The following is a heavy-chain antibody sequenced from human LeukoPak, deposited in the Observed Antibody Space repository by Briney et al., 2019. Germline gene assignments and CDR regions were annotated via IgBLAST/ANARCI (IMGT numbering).Heavy chain of an antibody. D-gene: IGHD3-10*01. V-gene: IGHV4-39*01. J-gene: IGHJ4*02. Sequence: KPSETLSLTCTVSGVSISSSSYYWGWLRQPPGKGLEWIGSIYYSGSTYYNPSLKSRVTISVDTSKNQFSLKLSSVTAADTAVYYCARLRSLLWFGELNDWGQGTLVTVSS. CDR1: GVSISSSSYY. CDR2: IYYSGST. CDR3: ARLRSLLWFGELND.